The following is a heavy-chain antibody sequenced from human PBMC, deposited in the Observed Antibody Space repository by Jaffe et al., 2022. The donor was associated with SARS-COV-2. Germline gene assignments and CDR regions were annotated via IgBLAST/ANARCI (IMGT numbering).Heavy chain of an antibody. D-gene: IGHD3-9*01. V-gene: IGHV3-23*04. CDR3: AKDLRYFDWFRSHLDY. J-gene: IGHJ4*02. CDR2: ISGSGDAT. CDR1: GFAFSSYA. Sequence: EVQLVESGGGLVQPGGALRLSCEASGFAFSSYAMSWVRQAPGKGLEWVSAISGSGDATYYADSVKGRFTISRDSSKNMLYLQMSSLRAEDTALYYCAKDLRYFDWFRSHLDYWGQGTLVTVSS.